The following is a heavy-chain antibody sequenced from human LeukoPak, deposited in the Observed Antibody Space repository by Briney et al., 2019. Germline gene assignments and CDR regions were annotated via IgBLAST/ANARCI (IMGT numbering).Heavy chain of an antibody. D-gene: IGHD3-10*01. Sequence: SVKVSCKASGGTFRSYAISWVRQAAGHGLEWMGGIIPFCDTANYAQKFQGRVTITADVYTSTAYTELSSLRSEDTAVYYCARDQYDYGSDPYYFDYWGQGTLVTVSS. V-gene: IGHV1-69*01. CDR1: GGTFRSYA. CDR3: ARDQYDYGSDPYYFDY. CDR2: IIPFCDTA. J-gene: IGHJ4*02.